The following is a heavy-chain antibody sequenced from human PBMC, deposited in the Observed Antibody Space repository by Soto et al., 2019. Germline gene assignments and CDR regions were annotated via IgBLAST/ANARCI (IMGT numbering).Heavy chain of an antibody. V-gene: IGHV1-69*01. D-gene: IGHD1-26*01. CDR1: GGTFNTYT. J-gene: IGHJ6*02. Sequence: QVQLVQSGAEVKKPGSSVKVSCKASGGTFNTYTISWVRQVPGQGLEWMGGIMPLYAKPTYAQPFLGRLTIAADEHTSTVYMELSSLRSEEPALYYCASLNNWSSGDGRIDVWGRGTAVSVSS. CDR3: ASLNNWSSGDGRIDV. CDR2: IMPLYAKP.